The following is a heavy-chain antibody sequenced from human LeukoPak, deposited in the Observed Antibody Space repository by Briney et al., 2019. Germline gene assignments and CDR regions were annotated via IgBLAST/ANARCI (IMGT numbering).Heavy chain of an antibody. Sequence: GGSLRLSCAASGFTFSSYAMSWVRQAPGKGLEWVSAISGSGGGTYYTDSVKGRFTISRDNSKNTLYLQMNSLRAEDTAVYYCAKALSGNLDDFDYWGQGTLVTVSS. D-gene: IGHD1-26*01. J-gene: IGHJ4*02. V-gene: IGHV3-23*01. CDR3: AKALSGNLDDFDY. CDR2: ISGSGGGT. CDR1: GFTFSSYA.